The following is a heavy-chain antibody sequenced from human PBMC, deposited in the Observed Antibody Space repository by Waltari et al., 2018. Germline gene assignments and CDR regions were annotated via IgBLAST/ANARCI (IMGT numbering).Heavy chain of an antibody. Sequence: QVQLVESGGGVVQPGRSLRLSCAASGFTFSSYAMHWVRQAPGKGPVWVAVISYEGSNKYYADSVKGRFTISRDNSKNTLYLQMNSLRAEDTAVYYCARAKAGGGSCYDYWGQGTLVTVSS. CDR2: ISYEGSNK. D-gene: IGHD2-15*01. CDR1: GFTFSSYA. J-gene: IGHJ4*02. CDR3: ARAKAGGGSCYDY. V-gene: IGHV3-30*04.